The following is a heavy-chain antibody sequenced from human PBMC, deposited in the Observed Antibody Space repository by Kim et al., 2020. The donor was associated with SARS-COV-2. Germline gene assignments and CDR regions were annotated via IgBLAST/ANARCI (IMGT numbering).Heavy chain of an antibody. V-gene: IGHV3-7*01. Sequence: GGSLRLSCAASGFTFSNYWMSWVRQAPGKGLEWVAIIKEDGSAKFYVDSVKGRFTISRDDAKSSLFLQMDSLRVEDTALYYCGGGGRGEFWGQGTLVTVSS. J-gene: IGHJ4*02. CDR2: IKEDGSAK. CDR3: GGGGRGEF. CDR1: GFTFSNYW. D-gene: IGHD3-10*01.